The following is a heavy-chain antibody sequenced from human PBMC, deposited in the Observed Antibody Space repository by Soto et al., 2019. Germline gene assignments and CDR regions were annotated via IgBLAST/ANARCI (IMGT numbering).Heavy chain of an antibody. CDR3: ALGYYDSSGYYQDYFDY. J-gene: IGHJ4*02. Sequence: GASVEVSCKASGYTFTGYYMHWVRQAPGQGLEWMGWINPNSGGTNYAQKFQGWVTMTRDTSISTAYMELSRLRSDDTAVYYCALGYYDSSGYYQDYFDYWGQGTLVTVSS. D-gene: IGHD3-22*01. CDR1: GYTFTGYY. V-gene: IGHV1-2*04. CDR2: INPNSGGT.